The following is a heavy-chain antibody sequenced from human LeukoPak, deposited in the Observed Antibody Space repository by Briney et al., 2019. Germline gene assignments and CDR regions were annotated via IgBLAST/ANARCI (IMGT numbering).Heavy chain of an antibody. Sequence: SETLSLTCTVSGGSISSLYWSWIRQPPGKGLEWIGYIYYTGSTNYNPSLKSRLTISVDVSKNQFSLKLSSVTATDTAVYYCASLSTVTQGYFDSWGQGTLVTVSS. J-gene: IGHJ4*02. V-gene: IGHV4-59*08. CDR3: ASLSTVTQGYFDS. CDR2: IYYTGST. CDR1: GGSISSLY. D-gene: IGHD4-17*01.